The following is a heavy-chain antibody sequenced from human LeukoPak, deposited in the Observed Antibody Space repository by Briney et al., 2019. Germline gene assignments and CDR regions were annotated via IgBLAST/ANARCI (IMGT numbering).Heavy chain of an antibody. CDR2: IYTSGST. CDR1: GGSLSSYY. V-gene: IGHV4-4*07. D-gene: IGHD3-3*01. CDR3: ARVNYDFWSGYQYHYFDY. Sequence: PSETLSLTCTVSGGSLSSYYWSWIRQPAGKGLEWIGRIYTSGSTNYNPSLKSRVTMSVDTSKNQFSLKLSSVTAADTAVYYCARVNYDFWSGYQYHYFDYWGQGTLVTVSS. J-gene: IGHJ4*02.